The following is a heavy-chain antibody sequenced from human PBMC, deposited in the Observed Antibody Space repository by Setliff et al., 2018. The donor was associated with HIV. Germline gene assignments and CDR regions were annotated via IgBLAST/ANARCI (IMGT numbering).Heavy chain of an antibody. Sequence: PGESLKISCKGSGYSFAPYWSGWVRQMPGKGLEWMGNIYPGDSDTRYSPSXQGQVTISADKSVNTAYLQWSSLKASDTAMYYCARPLWSQSSDAFSIWGQGTMVTVSS. CDR3: ARPLWSQSSDAFSI. V-gene: IGHV5-51*01. D-gene: IGHD2-21*01. J-gene: IGHJ3*02. CDR1: GYSFAPYW. CDR2: IYPGDSDT.